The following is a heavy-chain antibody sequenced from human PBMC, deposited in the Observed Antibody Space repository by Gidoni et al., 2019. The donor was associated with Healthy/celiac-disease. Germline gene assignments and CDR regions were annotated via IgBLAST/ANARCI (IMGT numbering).Heavy chain of an antibody. J-gene: IGHJ5*02. CDR3: ARDRRYCSSTSCYAAPDWFDP. CDR2: ISAYNGNT. D-gene: IGHD2-2*01. Sequence: QVQLVQSGAEVKKPGSSVKVSCKASGYTFTSYGISWVRQAPGQGLEWMGWISAYNGNTNYAQKLQGRVTMTTDTSTSTAYMELRSLRSDDTAVCYCARDRRYCSSTSCYAAPDWFDPWGQGTLVTVSS. V-gene: IGHV1-18*01. CDR1: GYTFTSYG.